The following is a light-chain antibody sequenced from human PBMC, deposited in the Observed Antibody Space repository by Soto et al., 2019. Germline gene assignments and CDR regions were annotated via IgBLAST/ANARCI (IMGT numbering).Light chain of an antibody. CDR3: QQYSNPIT. CDR1: QDVSNY. Sequence: VAVTQSPSSLSASVGDRVTITCQASQDVSNYLNWYQQKLGKAPRLLIYDASNLETGVPSRFSGSGSGTYFSFTISSLEPEDFAAYYCQQYSNPITFGQGTRLEI. CDR2: DAS. V-gene: IGKV1-33*01. J-gene: IGKJ5*01.